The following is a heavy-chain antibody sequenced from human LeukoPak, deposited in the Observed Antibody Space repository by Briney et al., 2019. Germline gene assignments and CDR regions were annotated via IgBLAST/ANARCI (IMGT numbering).Heavy chain of an antibody. Sequence: PSETLSLTCTVSGVSISSGGYYWSWIRLHAGKGLEWIGYIYYSGSTYYNPSLKSRVTISVDTSKNQFSLKLSSVTAADTAVYYCARDRWGTERSRYFDYWGQGTLVTVSS. J-gene: IGHJ4*02. CDR2: IYYSGST. CDR3: ARDRWGTERSRYFDY. CDR1: GVSISSGGYY. V-gene: IGHV4-31*03. D-gene: IGHD7-27*01.